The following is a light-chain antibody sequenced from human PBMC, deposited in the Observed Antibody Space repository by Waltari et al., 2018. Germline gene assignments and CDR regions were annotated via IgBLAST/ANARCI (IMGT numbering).Light chain of an antibody. J-gene: IGKJ4*01. Sequence: DIQMTQSPSTLSASVGDRVTITFRASQSISNLLAWYQHKPGKAPKLLIYKASTLESGVPSRFSGSGSGTEFTLTISSLQPDDFATYYCQQYNSYSLLTFGGGTKVEIK. CDR3: QQYNSYSLLT. V-gene: IGKV1-5*03. CDR2: KAS. CDR1: QSISNL.